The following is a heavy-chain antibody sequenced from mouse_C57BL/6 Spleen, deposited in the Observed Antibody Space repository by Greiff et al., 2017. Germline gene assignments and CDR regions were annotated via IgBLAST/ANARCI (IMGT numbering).Heavy chain of an antibody. CDR3: ARKGLEGFAY. J-gene: IGHJ3*01. CDR1: GYTFTSYG. CDR2: IYPRSGNT. D-gene: IGHD2-10*02. V-gene: IGHV1-81*01. Sequence: VQVVESGAELARPGASVKLSCKASGYTFTSYGISWVKQRTGQGLEWIGEIYPRSGNTYYNEKFKGKATLTADKSSSTAYMELRSLTSEDSAVYFCARKGLEGFAYWGQGTLVTVSA.